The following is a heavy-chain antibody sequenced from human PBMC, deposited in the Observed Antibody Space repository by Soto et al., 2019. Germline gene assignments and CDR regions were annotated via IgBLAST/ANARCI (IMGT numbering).Heavy chain of an antibody. CDR2: IFYSGNT. J-gene: IGHJ6*02. CDR1: GGSISSYY. V-gene: IGHV4-59*08. CDR3: AGDSYGVDV. Sequence: QVQLQESGPGLVKPSETLSLTCTVSGGSISSYYWNWIRQPPGKGLEWIGYIFYSGNTNYNPSLKRRLTISVDTSKRHFSLRLNSVTAADTAVYYCAGDSYGVDVWGQGTTVTVSS.